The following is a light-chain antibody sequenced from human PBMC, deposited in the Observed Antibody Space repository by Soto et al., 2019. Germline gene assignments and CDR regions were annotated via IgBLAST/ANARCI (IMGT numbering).Light chain of an antibody. Sequence: TVLTQSPATLSLSPGDRATLSCRTSQNVDIYLAWYQQKPGQAPRLLIYGASTRATGIPARFSGSGSGTEFTLTISSLQSEDFAVYYCQQYNNWPRTFGQGTRWIS. V-gene: IGKV3-15*01. J-gene: IGKJ1*01. CDR2: GAS. CDR1: QNVDIY. CDR3: QQYNNWPRT.